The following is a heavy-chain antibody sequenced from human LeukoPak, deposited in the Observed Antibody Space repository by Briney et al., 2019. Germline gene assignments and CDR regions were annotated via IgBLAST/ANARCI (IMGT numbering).Heavy chain of an antibody. V-gene: IGHV3-11*04. CDR3: ARRTSLTGIIDL. CDR1: GIVFSDYY. CDR2: ISYTGRTI. J-gene: IGHJ5*02. D-gene: IGHD1-1*01. Sequence: GGSLRLSCAASGIVFSDYYMTWVRQAPGKGLESISYISYTGRTIHYADSVKGRFTISRDNAQQSLYLQMNSLRDDDTAVYYCARRTSLTGIIDLWGQGTVVSVSS.